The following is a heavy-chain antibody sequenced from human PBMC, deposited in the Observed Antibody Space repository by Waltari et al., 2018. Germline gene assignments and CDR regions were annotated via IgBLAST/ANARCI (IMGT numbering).Heavy chain of an antibody. CDR1: GFSFIRYS. Sequence: EVLLVESGGGLVQPGGSLRLSCAASGFSFIRYSLSWVRQAPGKGPEWVAHISFDTTTTFHAVSVKGRFTISRDNAKKSLYLQMNGLRVDDTAVYYCVRDSNSVSAKYYYGVDVWGQGTRVTVS. D-gene: IGHD4-17*01. J-gene: IGHJ6*02. CDR3: VRDSNSVSAKYYYGVDV. CDR2: ISFDTTTT. V-gene: IGHV3-48*01.